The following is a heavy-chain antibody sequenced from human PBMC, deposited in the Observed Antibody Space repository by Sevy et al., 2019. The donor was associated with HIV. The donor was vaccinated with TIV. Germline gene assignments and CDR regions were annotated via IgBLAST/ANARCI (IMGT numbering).Heavy chain of an antibody. J-gene: IGHJ6*02. CDR3: ARGPYGSSPEYYYYYGMDV. D-gene: IGHD3-10*01. Sequence: ASVKVSCKASGYIFTNYEINWVRQATGQGLEWLGRMNPDSGNTEYAQKFQGRVTMTRNTSISTAYMELSSLRSEDTAVYFCARGPYGSSPEYYYYYGMDVWGQGTPVTVSS. CDR2: MNPDSGNT. V-gene: IGHV1-8*01. CDR1: GYIFTNYE.